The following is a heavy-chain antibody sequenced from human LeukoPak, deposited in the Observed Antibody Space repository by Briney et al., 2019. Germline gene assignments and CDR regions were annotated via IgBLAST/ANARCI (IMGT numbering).Heavy chain of an antibody. J-gene: IGHJ6*02. D-gene: IGHD4-17*01. CDR3: ARESAVTLADYGFDV. CDR1: GFTFSSYA. V-gene: IGHV3-23*01. CDR2: IHADSGRT. Sequence: PGGSLRLSCATSGFTFSSYAMSWVRQAPGKGLEWVAGIHADSGRTYHADSVKGRFTIFRDNSKNTLYLQMNSLRLEDTAVYYCARESAVTLADYGFDVWGQGTTAIVSS.